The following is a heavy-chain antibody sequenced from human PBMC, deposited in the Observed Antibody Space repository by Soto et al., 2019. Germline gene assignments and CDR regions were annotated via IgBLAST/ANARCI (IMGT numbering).Heavy chain of an antibody. J-gene: IGHJ4*02. CDR2: ISGSGGST. CDR1: GFTFSSYA. CDR3: AKGNSLPVTTVSYFDY. V-gene: IGHV3-23*01. D-gene: IGHD4-17*01. Sequence: GGSLRLSCAASGFTFSSYAMSWVRQAPGKGLEWVSAISGSGGSTYYADSVKGRFTISRDNSKNTLYLQMNSLRAGDTAVYYCAKGNSLPVTTVSYFDYWGQGTLVTVSS.